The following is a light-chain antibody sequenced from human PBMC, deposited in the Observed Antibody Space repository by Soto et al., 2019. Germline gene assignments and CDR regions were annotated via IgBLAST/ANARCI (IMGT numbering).Light chain of an antibody. CDR1: SGHSTYA. CDR2: LHAEGTH. V-gene: IGLV4-69*01. J-gene: IGLJ3*02. Sequence: QLVLTQPPSASASLGGSVKLTCTLSSGHSTYAITWLQHQPEKGPRFLMRLHAEGTHYRGDGIPDRFSGSSSGTERYLTISSLQSEDEADYYCQTWDTDFHWVFGGGTKVTVL. CDR3: QTWDTDFHWV.